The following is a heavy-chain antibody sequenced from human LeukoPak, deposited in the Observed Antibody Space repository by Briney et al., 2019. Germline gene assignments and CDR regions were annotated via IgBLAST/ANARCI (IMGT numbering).Heavy chain of an antibody. CDR2: ISFDGTNK. CDR1: GVTLSNYA. Sequence: PGGSLRLSCTASGVTLSNYAMHWVRRPPGRGLEWVAVISFDGTNKYYGDSVEGRFSASRDNSKNTLYLQMNSLRPDDTAMYYCATDYGDYEPIDYWGQGTLVTVSS. CDR3: ATDYGDYEPIDY. J-gene: IGHJ4*02. D-gene: IGHD4-17*01. V-gene: IGHV3-30*04.